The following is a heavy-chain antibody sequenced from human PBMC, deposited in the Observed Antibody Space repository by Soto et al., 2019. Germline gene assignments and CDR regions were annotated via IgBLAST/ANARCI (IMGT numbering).Heavy chain of an antibody. CDR1: GFTFSSYG. D-gene: IGHD1-1*01. CDR3: AKEGPITNWYFDY. CDR2: ISYDGNVE. Sequence: QVQLVESGGGVVQPGRSLRLSCAASGFTFSSYGMHWVRQAPGKGLEWVTVISYDGNVEYYADSVKGRFTISRDNSKNTLYLQMNSLRTEDTAMYYCAKEGPITNWYFDYWGQGTLVTVSS. V-gene: IGHV3-30*18. J-gene: IGHJ4*02.